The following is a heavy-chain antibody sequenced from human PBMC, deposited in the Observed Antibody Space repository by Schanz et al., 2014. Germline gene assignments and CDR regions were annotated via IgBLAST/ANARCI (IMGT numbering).Heavy chain of an antibody. CDR2: IFFSGST. CDR3: ARLGVGDKAYYYYGTDV. J-gene: IGHJ6*02. CDR1: GVSIGGYY. V-gene: IGHV4-59*08. D-gene: IGHD1-26*01. Sequence: QVQLQESGPGLVKPSETLSLTCTVSGVSIGGYYWSWIRQPPGMGLEWIGYIFFSGSTPYNPSFTSGVTMPVDTPKNQFARIRASVPAADTAVYYCARLGVGDKAYYYYGTDVWGQGTLVTVSS.